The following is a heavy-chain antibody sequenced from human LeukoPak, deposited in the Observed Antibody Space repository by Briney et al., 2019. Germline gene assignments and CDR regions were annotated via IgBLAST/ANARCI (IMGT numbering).Heavy chain of an antibody. V-gene: IGHV3-21*04. CDR3: AKDRIRRGSGFDH. Sequence: GGSLRLSCAASGFTFSSYSLNWVRQAPGKGLEWVSSISSSSSYIYYADSVKGRFTISRDNAKNSLYLQMNSLRAEDTAVYYCAKDRIRRGSGFDHWGQGTLVTVSS. D-gene: IGHD3-10*01. CDR1: GFTFSSYS. J-gene: IGHJ4*02. CDR2: ISSSSSYI.